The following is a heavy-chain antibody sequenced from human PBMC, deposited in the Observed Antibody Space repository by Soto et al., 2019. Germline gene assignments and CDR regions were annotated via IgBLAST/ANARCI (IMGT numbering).Heavy chain of an antibody. CDR1: GFTVSNNY. J-gene: IGHJ4*02. V-gene: IGHV3-53*02. D-gene: IGHD6-13*01. Sequence: EVQLVETGGGLIQPGGSLRLSCAASGFTVSNNYMSWVRQTPGKGLEWVSLIYSGGSTYYADSVKGRFTISRDNSKNTLYLQMNSLRAEDTAVYYCATYSSLDYWGQGTLVTVSS. CDR2: IYSGGST. CDR3: ATYSSLDY.